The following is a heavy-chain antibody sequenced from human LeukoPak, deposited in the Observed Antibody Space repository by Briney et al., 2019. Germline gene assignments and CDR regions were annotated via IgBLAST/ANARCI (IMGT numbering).Heavy chain of an antibody. CDR2: IYSGGST. V-gene: IGHV3-53*01. CDR1: GFTVSSNY. D-gene: IGHD1-7*01. CDR3: ARVTRDWNYLLDY. J-gene: IGHJ4*02. Sequence: GGSLRLSCAASGFTVSSNYMSWVRQAPGKGLEWVSVIYSGGSTYYADSVKGRFTISRDNSKNTLYLQMNSLRAEDTAVYYCARVTRDWNYLLDYWGQGTLVTVSS.